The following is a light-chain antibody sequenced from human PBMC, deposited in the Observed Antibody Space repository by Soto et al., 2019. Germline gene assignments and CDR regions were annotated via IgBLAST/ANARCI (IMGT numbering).Light chain of an antibody. CDR1: QSVSSSY. Sequence: EIVLTQSPGTLSLSPWERATLSCRASQSVSSSYLAWYQQKPGQAPRLLIYGASSRATGIPARFSGSGSGTEFTLTISSLQSEDFAVYYCQQYNSWPETFGQGTKVDIK. CDR3: QQYNSWPET. CDR2: GAS. V-gene: IGKV3-15*01. J-gene: IGKJ1*01.